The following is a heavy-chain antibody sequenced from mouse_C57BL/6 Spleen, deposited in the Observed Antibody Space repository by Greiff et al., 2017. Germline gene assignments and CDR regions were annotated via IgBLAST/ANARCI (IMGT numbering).Heavy chain of an antibody. Sequence: EVQVVESGGGLVQPGGSLKLSCAASGFTFSDYGMAWVRQAPRKGPEWVAFISNLAYSIYYADTVTGRFTISRENAKNTLYLEMSSLRSEDTAMYYCARHNWYFDVWGTGTTVTVSS. CDR1: GFTFSDYG. V-gene: IGHV5-15*01. J-gene: IGHJ1*03. CDR3: ARHNWYFDV. CDR2: ISNLAYSI.